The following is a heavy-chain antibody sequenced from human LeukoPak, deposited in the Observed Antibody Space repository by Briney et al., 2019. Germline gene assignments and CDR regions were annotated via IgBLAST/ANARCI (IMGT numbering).Heavy chain of an antibody. D-gene: IGHD5-12*01. CDR3: ARVSTNSRVAGYDPQWYFDL. Sequence: ASMKVSCKASGYTFINYGFSWVRQAPGQGLEWMGWISAYNGNTNYLQKFQGRVTMTKDTSTNTVYMELRSLRSDDTAVYYCARVSTNSRVAGYDPQWYFDLWGRGTPVTVSP. CDR1: GYTFINYG. J-gene: IGHJ2*01. CDR2: ISAYNGNT. V-gene: IGHV1-18*04.